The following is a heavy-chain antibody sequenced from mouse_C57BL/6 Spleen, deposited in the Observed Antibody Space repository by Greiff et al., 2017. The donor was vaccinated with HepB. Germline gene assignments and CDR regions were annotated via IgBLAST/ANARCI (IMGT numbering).Heavy chain of an antibody. CDR3: TTDEDPIYYGYDY. V-gene: IGHV14-4*01. CDR2: IDPENGDT. Sequence: VQLQQSGAELVRPGASVKLSCTASGFNIKDDYMHWVKQRPEQGLEWIGWIDPENGDTEYASKFQGKATITADTSSNTAYLQLSSLTSEDTAVYYCTTDEDPIYYGYDYWGQGTTLTVSS. J-gene: IGHJ2*01. D-gene: IGHD2-2*01. CDR1: GFNIKDDY.